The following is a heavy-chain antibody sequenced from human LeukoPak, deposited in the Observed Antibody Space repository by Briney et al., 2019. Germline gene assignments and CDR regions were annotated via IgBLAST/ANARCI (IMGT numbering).Heavy chain of an antibody. Sequence: PGGSLRLSCAASGFTFSRYAMTWVRQAPGKGLEWVSGISGGGGNTYYADSVKGRLTISRDNSKNTLYLQMNSLTAEDTAVYYCAKDRDFGDPYYYYGMDVWGQGTTVTVTS. V-gene: IGHV3-23*01. D-gene: IGHD4-17*01. CDR2: ISGGGGNT. CDR1: GFTFSRYA. J-gene: IGHJ6*02. CDR3: AKDRDFGDPYYYYGMDV.